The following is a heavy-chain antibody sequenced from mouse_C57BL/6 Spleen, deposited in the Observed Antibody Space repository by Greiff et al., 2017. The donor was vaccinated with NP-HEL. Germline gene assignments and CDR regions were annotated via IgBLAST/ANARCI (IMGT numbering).Heavy chain of an antibody. CDR2: IRNKANGYTT. CDR3: ARFYYYGSYAMDY. Sequence: EVQLVESGGGLVQPGGSLSLSCAASGFTFTDYYMSWVRQPPGKALEWLGFIRNKANGYTTEYSASVKGRFTISRDNSQSILYLQMNALRAEDSATYYCARFYYYGSYAMDYWGQGTSVTVSS. J-gene: IGHJ4*01. V-gene: IGHV7-3*01. D-gene: IGHD1-1*01. CDR1: GFTFTDYY.